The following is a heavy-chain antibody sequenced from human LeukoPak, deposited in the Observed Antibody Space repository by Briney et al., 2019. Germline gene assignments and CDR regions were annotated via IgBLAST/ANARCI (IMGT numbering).Heavy chain of an antibody. D-gene: IGHD1-26*01. CDR1: GGSVSSGNYY. J-gene: IGHJ1*01. CDR2: IYTGVST. V-gene: IGHV4-61*02. CDR3: ARDMGGSYPVFQH. Sequence: SETLSLTCTVSGGSVSSGNYYWSWIRQPAGKGLEWIGRIYTGVSTTYNPSLKCRVTMSVDTSKNQFSLKLSSVAAADTAVYYCARDMGGSYPVFQHWGQGTLVTVSS.